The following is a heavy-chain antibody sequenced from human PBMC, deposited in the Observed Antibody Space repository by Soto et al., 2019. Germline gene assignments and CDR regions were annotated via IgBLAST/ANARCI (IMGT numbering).Heavy chain of an antibody. J-gene: IGHJ4*02. Sequence: SETLSLTCAVYGGSFSGYYWSWIRQPPGKGLEWIGEINHSGSTNYNPSLKSRVTISVDTSKNQFSLKLSSVTAADTAVYYCARPRPGGDYSRLDYWGQGTLVTVSS. CDR3: ARPRPGGDYSRLDY. CDR2: INHSGST. CDR1: GGSFSGYY. V-gene: IGHV4-34*01. D-gene: IGHD4-4*01.